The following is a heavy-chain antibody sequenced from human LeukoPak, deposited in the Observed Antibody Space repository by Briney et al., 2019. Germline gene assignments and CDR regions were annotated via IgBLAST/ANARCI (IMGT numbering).Heavy chain of an antibody. Sequence: GGPLRLSFAAPGFTFSNYWMSWVRKAPGKGLEWVAKINQDGSEEHYMDSVKARFIISRDNAKNSLSLQMDSLRAEDTAVYYCVRDGGVSGYDLLDYWGQGTLVTVSS. J-gene: IGHJ4*02. CDR3: VRDGGVSGYDLLDY. CDR2: INQDGSEE. D-gene: IGHD5-12*01. CDR1: GFTFSNYW. V-gene: IGHV3-7*01.